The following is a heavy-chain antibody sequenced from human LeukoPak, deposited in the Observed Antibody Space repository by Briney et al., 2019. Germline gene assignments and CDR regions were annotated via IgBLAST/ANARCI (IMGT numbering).Heavy chain of an antibody. CDR3: ARTAYWYCSGGSCYGFDY. V-gene: IGHV1-46*01. CDR1: GYTFTSYY. Sequence: ASVKVSCKASGYTFTSYYMHWVRQAPGQGLEWMGIINPSGGSTSYAQKFQGRVTMTRDTSTSTVYMELSSLRSEDTAVYYCARTAYWYCSGGSCYGFDYWGQGTLVTVSS. D-gene: IGHD2-15*01. J-gene: IGHJ4*02. CDR2: INPSGGST.